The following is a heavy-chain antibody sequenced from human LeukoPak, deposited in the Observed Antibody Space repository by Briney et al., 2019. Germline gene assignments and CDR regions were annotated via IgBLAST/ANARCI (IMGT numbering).Heavy chain of an antibody. CDR3: ARENSGSYYPNYYYYGMDV. D-gene: IGHD3-10*01. CDR1: GGPFSSYA. J-gene: IGHJ6*02. V-gene: IGHV1-69*13. Sequence: GASVKVSFKASGGPFSSYAISWGRPAPGQGLEWMGGVIPIFGTANYAQKFQGRVTITADESTSTAYMELSSLRSEDTAVYYCARENSGSYYPNYYYYGMDVWGQGTTVTVSS. CDR2: VIPIFGTA.